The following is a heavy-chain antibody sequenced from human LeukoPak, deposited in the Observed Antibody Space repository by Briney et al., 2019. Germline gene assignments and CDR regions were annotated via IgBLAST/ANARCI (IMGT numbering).Heavy chain of an antibody. Sequence: ASVKVSCKASGYTFTSYYMHWVRQAPGQGLEWMGIINPSGGSTSYAQKFQGRVTMTRDTSTSTVYMELSSLRSEDTAAYYCARDLGSYLYWFDPWGQGTLVTVSS. CDR2: INPSGGST. J-gene: IGHJ5*02. D-gene: IGHD1-26*01. V-gene: IGHV1-46*01. CDR1: GYTFTSYY. CDR3: ARDLGSYLYWFDP.